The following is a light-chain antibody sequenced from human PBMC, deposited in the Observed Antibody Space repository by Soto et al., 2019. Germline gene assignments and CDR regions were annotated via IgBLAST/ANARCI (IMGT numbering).Light chain of an antibody. J-gene: IGKJ1*01. V-gene: IGKV1-5*03. CDR2: KAS. CDR3: QHYNSYSEA. Sequence: DIQMTQSPSTLSGSVGDRVTITCRASQTISSWLAWYQQKPGKAPKLLTYKASTLKSGVPSRFSGSGSGTEFTLTISSLQPDEFATYYCQHYNSYSEAFGQGTKVEPK. CDR1: QTISSW.